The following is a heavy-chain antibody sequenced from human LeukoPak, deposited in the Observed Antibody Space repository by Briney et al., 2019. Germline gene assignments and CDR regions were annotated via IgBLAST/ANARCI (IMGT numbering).Heavy chain of an antibody. CDR1: GFTFSNAW. CDR2: IKSKTDGGTT. D-gene: IGHD3-10*01. J-gene: IGHJ6*04. V-gene: IGHV3-15*01. Sequence: GGSLRLSCAASGFTFSNAWMSWVRQAPGKGLEWVGRIKSKTDGGTTNYAAPVKGRFTISRDDSKNTLYLQMNSLKTEDTAVYYCTTDIVLLWFGEPYGMDVWGKGTTVTVSS. CDR3: TTDIVLLWFGEPYGMDV.